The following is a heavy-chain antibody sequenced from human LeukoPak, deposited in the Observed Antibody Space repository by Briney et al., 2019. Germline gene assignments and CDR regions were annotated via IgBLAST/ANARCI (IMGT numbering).Heavy chain of an antibody. D-gene: IGHD4-17*01. J-gene: IGHJ5*02. CDR1: GFPFSASA. CDR2: ILSTGTT. Sequence: GGSLRLSCAASGFPFSASAVTWVRQAPGKGLEWVSHILSTGTTYYADSVRGRFTISRDNSKNTLYLLMTSLRADDTAVYYCATVKYDYGDPVGWFDPWGQGTLVTVSS. CDR3: ATVKYDYGDPVGWFDP. V-gene: IGHV3-23*01.